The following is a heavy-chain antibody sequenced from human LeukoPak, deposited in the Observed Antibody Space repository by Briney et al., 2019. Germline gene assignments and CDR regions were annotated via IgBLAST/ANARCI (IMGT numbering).Heavy chain of an antibody. V-gene: IGHV1-69*13. J-gene: IGHJ5*02. D-gene: IGHD2-8*02. Sequence: EASVKVSCKASGGTFSSYAISWVRQAPGQGLEWMGGIIPIFGTANYAQKFQGRVTITADESTSTAYMELSSLRSEDTAVYYCARVDAQLFLTGGEFDPWGQGTLVTVSS. CDR2: IIPIFGTA. CDR3: ARVDAQLFLTGGEFDP. CDR1: GGTFSSYA.